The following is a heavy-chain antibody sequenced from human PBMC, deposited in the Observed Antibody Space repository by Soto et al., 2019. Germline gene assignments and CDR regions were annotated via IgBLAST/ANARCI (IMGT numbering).Heavy chain of an antibody. V-gene: IGHV1-2*02. CDR2: INPNSGGT. J-gene: IGHJ6*02. D-gene: IGHD3-3*01. Sequence: ASVKVSCKASGYTFTGYYMHWVRQAPGQGLEWMGWINPNSGGTNYAQKFQGRVTMTRDTSISTAYMELSRLRSDDTAVYYCASWSQYDFWSGYLRPGRDYYGMDVLGQGTTVTVSS. CDR3: ASWSQYDFWSGYLRPGRDYYGMDV. CDR1: GYTFTGYY.